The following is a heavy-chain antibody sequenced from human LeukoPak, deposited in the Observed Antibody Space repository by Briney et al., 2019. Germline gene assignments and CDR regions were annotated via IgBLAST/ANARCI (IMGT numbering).Heavy chain of an antibody. CDR1: GFTFSSYW. Sequence: PGGSLRLSCAASGFTFSSYWMHWVRQAPGKGLVRVSRINSDGSSTSYADSVKGRFTISRDNAKNALYLQMNSLRAEDTAVYYCARNLYSGSSGRWGQGTLVTVSS. CDR3: ARNLYSGSSGR. D-gene: IGHD1-26*01. V-gene: IGHV3-74*01. J-gene: IGHJ4*02. CDR2: INSDGSST.